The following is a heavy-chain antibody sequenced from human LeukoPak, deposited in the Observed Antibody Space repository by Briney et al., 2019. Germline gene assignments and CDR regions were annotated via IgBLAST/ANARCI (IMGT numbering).Heavy chain of an antibody. J-gene: IGHJ4*02. CDR2: IYYSGST. V-gene: IGHV4-59*01. CDR1: GASISDYY. D-gene: IGHD1-26*01. Sequence: SETLSLTCTVSGASISDYYWSWIRQPPGKGLECIGYIYYSGSTNYNPSLKSRVTISVDTSKNQFSLKLSSVTAADTAVYFCATMTGSYSSFDYWGQGTLVTVS. CDR3: ATMTGSYSSFDY.